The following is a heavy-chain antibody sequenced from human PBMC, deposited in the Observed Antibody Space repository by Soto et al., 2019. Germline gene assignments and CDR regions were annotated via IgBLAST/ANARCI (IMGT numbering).Heavy chain of an antibody. D-gene: IGHD3-10*01. J-gene: IGHJ5*02. V-gene: IGHV1-8*01. Sequence: ASVKVSCKASGYTFTSYDINWVRQATGQGLEWMGWMNPNSGNTGYAQKFQGRVTMTRNTSISTAYMELSSLRSEDTAVYYCARSYYGSGSYYNWFDPRGQGTLVTVSS. CDR3: ARSYYGSGSYYNWFDP. CDR2: MNPNSGNT. CDR1: GYTFTSYD.